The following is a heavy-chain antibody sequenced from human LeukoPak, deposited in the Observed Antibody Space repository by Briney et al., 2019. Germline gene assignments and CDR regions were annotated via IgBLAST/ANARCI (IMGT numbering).Heavy chain of an antibody. J-gene: IGHJ4*02. D-gene: IGHD2-2*01. Sequence: LETLSLTCTVSGGSISSSSYYWGWLRQPPETGLECIGSIYYSGRTYYNPSLKSGVTISVDTSKNQFSLKRSSVTAADTAVYYCACGYCSSTSCYYGGAFDYWGQGTLVTVSS. CDR1: GGSISSSSYY. CDR3: ACGYCSSTSCYYGGAFDY. CDR2: IYYSGRT. V-gene: IGHV4-39*07.